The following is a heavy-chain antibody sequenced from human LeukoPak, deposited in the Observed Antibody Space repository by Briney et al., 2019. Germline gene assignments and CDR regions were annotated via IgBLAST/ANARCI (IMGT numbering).Heavy chain of an antibody. CDR3: ARTPVVRGNNWFDP. CDR1: GGSVSSGSYY. J-gene: IGHJ5*02. V-gene: IGHV4-61*01. CDR2: IYYSGST. D-gene: IGHD3-10*01. Sequence: SETLSLTCTVSGGSVSSGSYYWSWIRQPPGKGLEWIGYIYYSGSTNYNPSLKSRVTISIDTSKNQFSLKLSSVTAADTAVYYCARTPVVRGNNWFDPWGQGTLVTVSS.